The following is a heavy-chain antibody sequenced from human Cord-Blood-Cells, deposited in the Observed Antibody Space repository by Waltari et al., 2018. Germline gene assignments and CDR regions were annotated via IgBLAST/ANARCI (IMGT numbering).Heavy chain of an antibody. CDR1: GFTAGSTD. Sequence: EVPRVETGGGLLQPGGSLRLSWAASGFTAGSTDMPWVRQAQGKGLEWVSVIYSGGSTYYADSVKGRFTISRDNSKNTLYLQMNSLRAEDTAVYYCARGTVVDAFDIWGQGTMVTVSS. CDR3: ARGTVVDAFDI. V-gene: IGHV3-53*02. J-gene: IGHJ3*02. D-gene: IGHD4-17*01. CDR2: IYSGGST.